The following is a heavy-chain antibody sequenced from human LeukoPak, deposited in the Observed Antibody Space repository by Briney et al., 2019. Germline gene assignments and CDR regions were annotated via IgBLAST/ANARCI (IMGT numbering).Heavy chain of an antibody. V-gene: IGHV3-21*01. CDR1: VFTFSSYS. Sequence: PGGSLRLSCAASVFTFSSYSMNWVRQAPGKGLEWVSSISGSSSYIYYADSVKGRFTISRDNAKNSLYLQMNSLRAEDTAVYYCARIKVGATAFDIWGQGTMVTVSS. CDR2: ISGSSSYI. CDR3: ARIKVGATAFDI. J-gene: IGHJ3*02. D-gene: IGHD1-26*01.